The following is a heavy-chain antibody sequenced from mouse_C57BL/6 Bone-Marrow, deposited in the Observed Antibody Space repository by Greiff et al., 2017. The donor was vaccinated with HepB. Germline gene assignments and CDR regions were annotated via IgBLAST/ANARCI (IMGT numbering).Heavy chain of an antibody. V-gene: IGHV1-4*01. CDR2: INPSSGYT. CDR3: AFYDYDYFDY. J-gene: IGHJ2*01. Sequence: QVQLKESGAELARPGASVKMSCKASGYTFTSYTMHWVKQRPGQGLEWIGYINPSSGYTKYNQKFKDKATLTADKSSSTAYMQLSSLTSEDSAVYYCAFYDYDYFDYWGQGTPLTVSA. D-gene: IGHD2-4*01. CDR1: GYTFTSYT.